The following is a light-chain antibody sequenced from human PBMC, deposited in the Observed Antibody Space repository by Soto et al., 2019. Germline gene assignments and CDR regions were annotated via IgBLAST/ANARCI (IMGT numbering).Light chain of an antibody. CDR1: QSVSSSY. Sequence: EIVLTQSPGTLSLSPGERATLSCRASQSVSSSYLAWYQQKPGQAPRLLIYGASSRAAGIPDRFSGSGPGTAFTLTISSLEPEDFAAYYCQQYGSSPMYTFGQGTKLEIK. CDR2: GAS. V-gene: IGKV3-20*01. CDR3: QQYGSSPMYT. J-gene: IGKJ2*01.